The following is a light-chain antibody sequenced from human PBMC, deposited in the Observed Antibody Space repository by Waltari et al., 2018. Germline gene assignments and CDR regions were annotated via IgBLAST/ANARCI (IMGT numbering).Light chain of an antibody. CDR3: QVWESSSDHPGV. Sequence: SYVLTQPPSVSVAPGQTARITCGGHKIGTKSVHLYHQRPGQAPVLVVYDDSDRPSGIPERFAGSNSGNTATLAISRVEAGDEADYYCQVWESSSDHPGVFGGGTKLTVL. V-gene: IGLV3-21*02. CDR1: KIGTKS. J-gene: IGLJ2*01. CDR2: DDS.